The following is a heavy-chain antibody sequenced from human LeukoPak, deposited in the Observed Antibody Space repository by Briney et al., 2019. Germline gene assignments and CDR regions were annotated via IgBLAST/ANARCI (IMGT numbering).Heavy chain of an antibody. D-gene: IGHD1-7*01. CDR2: ISGDGGSA. CDR3: AKDIHPNNWNYPFDY. CDR1: GFTSVDYA. J-gene: IGHJ4*02. Sequence: GGSLRLSCAASGFTSVDYAMHWVSQAPGKGLEWVSLISGDGGSAHYADSVKGRFTISRDNSKNSLYLQMNSLRTEDTALYYCAKDIHPNNWNYPFDYWGQGTLVTVSS. V-gene: IGHV3-43*02.